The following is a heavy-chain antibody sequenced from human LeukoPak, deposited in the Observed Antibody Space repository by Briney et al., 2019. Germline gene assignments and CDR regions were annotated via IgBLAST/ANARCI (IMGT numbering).Heavy chain of an antibody. J-gene: IGHJ4*02. V-gene: IGHV3-23*01. CDR2: ISGGGAGT. CDR3: AKDFVRYNIQFDY. Sequence: GGSLRLSCAASGLIFSFYAMSWVRQAPGKGLEWVSSISGGGAGTYYADSVRGRFTISRDNSKNTLYLQMNSLRAEDTALYYCAKDFVRYNIQFDYWGQGALVTVSS. D-gene: IGHD1-1*01. CDR1: GLIFSFYA.